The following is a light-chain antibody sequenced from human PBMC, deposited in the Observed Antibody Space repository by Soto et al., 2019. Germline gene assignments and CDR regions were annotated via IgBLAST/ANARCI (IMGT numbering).Light chain of an antibody. CDR2: AAS. V-gene: IGKV3-20*01. Sequence: VLTQSPGTLSLFPGERATLFCRAGQNVNSDDLAWYQQKPGQAPRLLIYAASSRATGVPDRFSGSGSGTDFTLTIKGLEPEDVAMYYRQHNRDLPVTFGGGTKVEI. CDR1: QNVNSDD. CDR3: QHNRDLPVT. J-gene: IGKJ4*01.